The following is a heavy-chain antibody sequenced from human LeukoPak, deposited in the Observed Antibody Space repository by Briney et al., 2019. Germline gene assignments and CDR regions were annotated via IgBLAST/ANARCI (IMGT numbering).Heavy chain of an antibody. D-gene: IGHD1-26*01. V-gene: IGHV3-74*03. CDR1: GLTFSTYW. CDR3: AREARVGGALQY. Sequence: GGSLRLSCAASGLTFSTYWMHWVRQAPGKGLAWVARINPDGSIRTYANSVQGRVTISRDTAKDTLFLQMNSLRAEDTAVYYCAREARVGGALQYWGQGTLVTVSS. J-gene: IGHJ4*02. CDR2: INPDGSIR.